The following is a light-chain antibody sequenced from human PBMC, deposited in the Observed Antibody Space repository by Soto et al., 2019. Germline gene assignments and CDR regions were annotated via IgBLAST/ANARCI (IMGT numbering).Light chain of an antibody. J-gene: IGKJ1*01. CDR1: QNVKRW. CDR2: EAS. Sequence: DIQMTQSPSTLSASVGDRVTITCRASQNVKRWLAWYQQKPGKAPSLLIYEASTLQNGVPSRFGGSGSETEFTLAINSLQPDDSATYYCQQYNRYSWTFGQGTKVDIK. V-gene: IGKV1-5*03. CDR3: QQYNRYSWT.